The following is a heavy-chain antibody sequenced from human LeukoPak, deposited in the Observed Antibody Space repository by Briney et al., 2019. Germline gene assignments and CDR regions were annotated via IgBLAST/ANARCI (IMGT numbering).Heavy chain of an antibody. V-gene: IGHV3-7*01. CDR2: IKQDGSEK. CDR3: ARDLSYCSSTSCYSASLDY. J-gene: IGHJ4*02. D-gene: IGHD2-2*02. Sequence: PGGSLRLSCAASGFTFSNYWMTWVRQAPGKGLEWVANIKQDGSEKYCVDSVKGRFTISRDNAKNSLYLQMNSLRAEDTAVYYCARDLSYCSSTSCYSASLDYWGQGTLVTVSS. CDR1: GFTFSNYW.